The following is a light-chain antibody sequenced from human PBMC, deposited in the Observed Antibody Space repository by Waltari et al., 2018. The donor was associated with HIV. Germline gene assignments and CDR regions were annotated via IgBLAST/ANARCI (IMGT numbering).Light chain of an antibody. Sequence: DIQMTQSPSSLSAFVGDRVTITCRASQGISNYLNWYQQKPGKAPNLLIYTASNLQTGVPSRFSGSGSGTDFTLTILSLQPEDFATYYCQQSHSSPPTFGQGTRLEIK. CDR3: QQSHSSPPT. CDR2: TAS. V-gene: IGKV1-39*01. J-gene: IGKJ5*01. CDR1: QGISNY.